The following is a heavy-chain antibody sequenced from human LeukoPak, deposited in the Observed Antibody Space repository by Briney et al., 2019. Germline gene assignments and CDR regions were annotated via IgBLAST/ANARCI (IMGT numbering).Heavy chain of an antibody. J-gene: IGHJ6*02. V-gene: IGHV3-43*02. Sequence: PGGSLRLSCAASGFTFDDYAMHWVRQAPGKGLESVSLISGDGGSTYYADSVKGRFTISRDNSKNSLYLQMNSLRTEDTALYYCAKVFRDYYYYYGMDVWGQGTTVTVSS. CDR2: ISGDGGST. CDR3: AKVFRDYYYYYGMDV. D-gene: IGHD3-10*01. CDR1: GFTFDDYA.